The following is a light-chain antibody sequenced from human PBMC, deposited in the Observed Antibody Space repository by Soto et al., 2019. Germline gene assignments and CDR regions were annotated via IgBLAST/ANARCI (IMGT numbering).Light chain of an antibody. Sequence: DIQMTQSPSSLSASVGDRVTITCRASRGISDALGWYQQKSGKVPKRLIYSASSLQNGVPSRFSGRGYGTEFTLTISSLQPEDFATYFCLQHSDYPFTFGQGTRLEI. V-gene: IGKV1-17*01. J-gene: IGKJ2*01. CDR1: RGISDA. CDR3: LQHSDYPFT. CDR2: SAS.